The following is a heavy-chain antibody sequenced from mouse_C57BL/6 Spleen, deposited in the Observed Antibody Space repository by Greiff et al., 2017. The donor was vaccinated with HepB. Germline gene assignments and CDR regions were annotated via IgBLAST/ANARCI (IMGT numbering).Heavy chain of an antibody. CDR1: GYTFTSYW. D-gene: IGHD1-1*01. V-gene: IGHV1-55*01. J-gene: IGHJ2*01. CDR2: IYPGSGST. Sequence: LQQPGAELVKPGASVKMSCKASGYTFTSYWITWVKQRPGQGLEWIGDIYPGSGSTNYNEKFKSKATLTVDTSSSTAYMQLSSLTSEDSAVYYCARRGDGSRYFDYWGQGTTLTVSS. CDR3: ARRGDGSRYFDY.